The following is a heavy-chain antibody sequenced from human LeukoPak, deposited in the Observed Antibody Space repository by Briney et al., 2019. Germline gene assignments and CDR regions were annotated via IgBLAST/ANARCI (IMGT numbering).Heavy chain of an antibody. J-gene: IGHJ4*01. Sequence: PGGSLRLSCAASGFTFSSAAMTWVRQAPGRGLEWVSTVTGSDDRTYYADSVKGRFTISRDYSRNMLHLQMNRLRVEDTAMYYCAKGPQLNSGYHPEYWGHGTLVTVSS. V-gene: IGHV3-23*01. CDR3: AKGPQLNSGYHPEY. CDR2: VTGSDDRT. CDR1: GFTFSSAA. D-gene: IGHD3-22*01.